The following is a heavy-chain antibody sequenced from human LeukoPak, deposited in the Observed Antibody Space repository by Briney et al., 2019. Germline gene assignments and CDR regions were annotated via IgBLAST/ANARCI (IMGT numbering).Heavy chain of an antibody. CDR2: IDQSGST. J-gene: IGHJ1*01. D-gene: IGHD3-10*01. V-gene: IGHV4-34*01. CDR3: ASASGQY. CDR1: GGSFSGYY. Sequence: SETLSLTCAVYGGSFSGYYWSWIRQPPGKGLEWIGDIDQSGSTNYNPSLKSRVPISVDPSKSQYSLKLSSVTGADPAVYYCASASGQYWGRGRLITVPS.